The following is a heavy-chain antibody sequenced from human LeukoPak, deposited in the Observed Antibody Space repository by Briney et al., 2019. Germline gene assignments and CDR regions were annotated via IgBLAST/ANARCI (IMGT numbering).Heavy chain of an antibody. Sequence: ASVKVSCKASGYTFTCYGISWVRQAPGQGLEWMGWISAYNGNTNYAQKLQGRVTMTTDTSTSTAYMELRSLRSDDTAVYYCARVQGGSYSRYFDYWGQGTLVTVSS. CDR3: ARVQGGSYSRYFDY. V-gene: IGHV1-18*01. CDR1: GYTFTCYG. CDR2: ISAYNGNT. D-gene: IGHD1-26*01. J-gene: IGHJ4*02.